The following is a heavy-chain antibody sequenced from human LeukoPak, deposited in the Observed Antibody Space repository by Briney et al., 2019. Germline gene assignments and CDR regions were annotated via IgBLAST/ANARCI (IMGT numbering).Heavy chain of an antibody. CDR1: GFIFSRHV. CDR2: ISYNASYT. D-gene: IGHD3-22*01. Sequence: GGSLRLSCAASGFIFSRHVMYWVRQAPGKGLEWVALISYNASYTDYADSVKGRFTISRGNAKNSLYLQMNSLRAEDTAVYYCARGAYYYDSSGPNDYWGQGTLVTVSS. V-gene: IGHV3-30*04. CDR3: ARGAYYYDSSGPNDY. J-gene: IGHJ4*02.